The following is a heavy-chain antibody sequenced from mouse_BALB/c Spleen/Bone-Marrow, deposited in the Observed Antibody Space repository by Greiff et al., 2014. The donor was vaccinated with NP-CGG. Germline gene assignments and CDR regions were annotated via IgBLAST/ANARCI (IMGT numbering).Heavy chain of an antibody. CDR1: GFTFSSFG. D-gene: IGHD4-1*01. V-gene: IGHV5-17*02. Sequence: DVMLVESGGGLVQPGGSRKLSCAASGFTFSSFGMHWARQAPERGLEWVAYISSGSGTIFYADTVKGRFTISRDNPKNTLFLQMTSLRSEDSAMYYCARGGNWEDFDYWGQGTTLTVSS. CDR3: ARGGNWEDFDY. CDR2: ISSGSGTI. J-gene: IGHJ2*01.